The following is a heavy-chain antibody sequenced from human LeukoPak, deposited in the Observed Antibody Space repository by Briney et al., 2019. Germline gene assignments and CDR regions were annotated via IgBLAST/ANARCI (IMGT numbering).Heavy chain of an antibody. Sequence: PSETLSLTCTVSGGSISSSSYYWGWIRQPPGKGLEWIGSIYYSGSTYYNPSLKSRVTISVDTSKNQFSLKLSSVTAADTAVYYWARDPRSGSYNYWGQGTLVTVSS. V-gene: IGHV4-39*07. CDR3: ARDPRSGSYNY. CDR1: GGSISSSSYY. J-gene: IGHJ4*02. D-gene: IGHD3-10*01. CDR2: IYYSGST.